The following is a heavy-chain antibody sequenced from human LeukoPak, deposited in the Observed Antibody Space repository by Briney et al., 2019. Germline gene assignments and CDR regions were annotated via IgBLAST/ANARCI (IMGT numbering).Heavy chain of an antibody. J-gene: IGHJ4*02. V-gene: IGHV4-34*01. CDR2: INHSGST. CDR1: GGSFSGYY. D-gene: IGHD2-15*01. CDR3: ARGTQDIVVVVAATQYYFDY. Sequence: SETLSLTCAVYGGSFSGYYWSWIRQPPGKGLEWIGEINHSGSTNYNPSLKSRVTISVDTSKNQFSLKLSSVTAADTAVYYCARGTQDIVVVVAATQYYFDYWGQGTLVTVSS.